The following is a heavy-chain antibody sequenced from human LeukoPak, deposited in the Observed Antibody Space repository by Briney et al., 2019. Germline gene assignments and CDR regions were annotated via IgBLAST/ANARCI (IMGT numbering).Heavy chain of an antibody. CDR2: IYYSGST. V-gene: IGHV4-31*03. J-gene: IGHJ4*02. Sequence: SETLSLTCTVSGGSISSGGYYWSWIRQHPGKGLEWIGYIYYSGSTYYNPSLKSRVTISVDTSKNQFSLKLSSVTAADTAVYYCARRRADYGYSSSWYVEYYFDYWGQGTLVTVSS. D-gene: IGHD6-13*01. CDR3: ARRRADYGYSSSWYVEYYFDY. CDR1: GGSISSGGYY.